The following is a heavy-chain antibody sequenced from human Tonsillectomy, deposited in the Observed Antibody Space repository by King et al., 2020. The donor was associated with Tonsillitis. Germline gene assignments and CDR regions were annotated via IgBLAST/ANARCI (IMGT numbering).Heavy chain of an antibody. J-gene: IGHJ4*01. CDR3: ARWGCGWSYCDD. CDR2: INHSGST. Sequence: HVQLQQWGAGLLKPSETLSLTCAVYGGSFSGYYWSWIRQPPGKGLEWIGEINHSGSTNYNPSLKSRVTISVDTSKNQFSLKLSSVTAADTAVYYCARWGCGWSYCDDCGHATLVTVSS. V-gene: IGHV4-34*01. CDR1: GGSFSGYY. D-gene: IGHD6-19*01.